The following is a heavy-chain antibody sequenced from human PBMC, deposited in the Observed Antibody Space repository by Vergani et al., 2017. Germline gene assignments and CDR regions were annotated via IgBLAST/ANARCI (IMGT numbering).Heavy chain of an antibody. Sequence: QVRLQESGPGLVKPSETLSLTCTVSGGSVSAYYWSWIRQPPEKGLEWIGYIYYTGSTNYNPSLKSRVTMSVDTSKNQFSLKLSSVTAADTAVYYCARTSIAARPLGWFDPWGQGTLVTVSS. CDR1: GGSVSAYY. J-gene: IGHJ5*02. CDR2: IYYTGST. D-gene: IGHD6-6*01. CDR3: ARTSIAARPLGWFDP. V-gene: IGHV4-59*08.